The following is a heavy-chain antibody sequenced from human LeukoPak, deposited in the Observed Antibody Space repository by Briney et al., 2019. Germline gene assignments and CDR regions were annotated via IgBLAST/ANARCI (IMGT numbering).Heavy chain of an antibody. V-gene: IGHV3-11*01. CDR1: GFTFSDYY. CDR2: ISTSATIT. CDR3: ARLGGAGWSKDY. D-gene: IGHD6-19*01. Sequence: PRGSLRLSCAASGFTFSDYYMTWIRQTPGKGLEWVSYISTSATITNYADSLKGRFTVSRDDAKNSLYLQLNGLRAEDTAIYYCARLGGAGWSKDYWGQGTLVTVSS. J-gene: IGHJ4*02.